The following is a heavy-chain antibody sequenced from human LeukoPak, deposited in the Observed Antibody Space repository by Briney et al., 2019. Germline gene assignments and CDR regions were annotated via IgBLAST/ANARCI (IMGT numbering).Heavy chain of an antibody. CDR2: IYYSGST. Sequence: SETLPLTCTVSGGSVSSYYWGWIRQPPGKGLEWIGYIYYSGSTNYNPSLKSRVTISVDTSKNQFSLKLSSVTAADTAVYYCARVPSPSASFDYWGQGTLVTVSS. CDR3: ARVPSPSASFDY. J-gene: IGHJ4*02. V-gene: IGHV4-59*02. CDR1: GGSVSSYY.